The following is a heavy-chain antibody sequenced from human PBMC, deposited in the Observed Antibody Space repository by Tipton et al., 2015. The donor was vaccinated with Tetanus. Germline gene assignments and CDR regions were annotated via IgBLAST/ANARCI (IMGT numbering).Heavy chain of an antibody. Sequence: SLRLSCAASGFTFSSYSMNWVRQAPGKGLEWVSYISSSSSTIYYADSVKGRFTISRDNAKNSLYLQMNSLRDEDTAVYYCAREGAGSGAELSFMDFWGQGTLLPVSS. V-gene: IGHV3-48*02. J-gene: IGHJ4*02. CDR2: ISSSSSTI. CDR3: AREGAGSGAELSFMDF. D-gene: IGHD3-16*02. CDR1: GFTFSSYS.